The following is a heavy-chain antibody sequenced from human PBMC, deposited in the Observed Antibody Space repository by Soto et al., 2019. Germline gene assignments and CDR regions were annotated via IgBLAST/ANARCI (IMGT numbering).Heavy chain of an antibody. J-gene: IGHJ6*02. V-gene: IGHV1-18*01. CDR3: ARGYYYDSSPYYYYGMDV. CDR2: ISAYNGNT. CDR1: GYTFTSYV. D-gene: IGHD3-22*01. Sequence: ASVKVSCKASGYTFTSYVISWVRQAPGQGLEWMGWISAYNGNTNYAQKLQGRVTMTTDTSTSTAYMELRSLRSDDTAVYYCARGYYYDSSPYYYYGMDVWGQGTTVTVSS.